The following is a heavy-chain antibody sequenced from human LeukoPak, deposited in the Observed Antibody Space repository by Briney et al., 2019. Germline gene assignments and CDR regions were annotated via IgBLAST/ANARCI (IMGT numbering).Heavy chain of an antibody. D-gene: IGHD1-20*01. CDR2: INPNSGGT. CDR1: GYTFTGYY. Sequence: ASVKVSCKASGYTFTGYYMHWVRQAPGQGLEWMGWINPNSGGTNYAQKFQGSVTMTRDTSISTAYMELSRLRSDDTAVYYCARGGITGTTRGPTRLNDAFDIWGQGTMVTVSS. V-gene: IGHV1-2*04. CDR3: ARGGITGTTRGPTRLNDAFDI. J-gene: IGHJ3*02.